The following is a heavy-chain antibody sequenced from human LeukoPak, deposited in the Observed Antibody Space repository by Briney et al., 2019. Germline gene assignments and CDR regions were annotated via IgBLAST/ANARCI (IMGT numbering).Heavy chain of an antibody. CDR1: GYTFTSYY. V-gene: IGHV1-46*01. CDR2: INPSGGST. CDR3: ARDRLPGAFDI. Sequence: ASVKVSCKASGYTFTSYYMHWVRQAPGQGLEWMGIINPSGGSTSYVQKFQGRVTMTRDTSTSTVYVELSSLRSDDTAVYYCARDRLPGAFDIWGQGTMVTVSS. D-gene: IGHD6-25*01. J-gene: IGHJ3*02.